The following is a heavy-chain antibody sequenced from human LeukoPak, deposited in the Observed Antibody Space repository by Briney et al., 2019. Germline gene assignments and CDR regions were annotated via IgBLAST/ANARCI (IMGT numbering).Heavy chain of an antibody. CDR1: GYTFTSYD. CDR2: MNPNSGNT. D-gene: IGHD5-12*01. Sequence: ASVKVSCKASGYTFTSYDINWVRQATGQGLEWMGWMNPNSGNTGYAQKFQGRVTMTRNASISTAYMELSSLRSEDTAVYYCARRRYSGYRPNWFDPWGQGTLVTVSS. J-gene: IGHJ5*02. V-gene: IGHV1-8*01. CDR3: ARRRYSGYRPNWFDP.